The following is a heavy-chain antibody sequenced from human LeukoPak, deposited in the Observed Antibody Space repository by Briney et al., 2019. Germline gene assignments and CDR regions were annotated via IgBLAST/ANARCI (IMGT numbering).Heavy chain of an antibody. J-gene: IGHJ6*03. CDR1: GFTFSKYA. CDR3: AKGLKTAVGPYMGYHYYMDV. D-gene: IGHD5-18*01. CDR2: INDRGTGT. Sequence: PGGSLRLSCAASGFTFSKYAMSWVRQAPGKGLEWVSTINDRGTGTYYADSVKGRFTISRDNSKNTLSLQMNSLRAEDTAVYYCAKGLKTAVGPYMGYHYYMDVWGKGTTVTVPS. V-gene: IGHV3-23*01.